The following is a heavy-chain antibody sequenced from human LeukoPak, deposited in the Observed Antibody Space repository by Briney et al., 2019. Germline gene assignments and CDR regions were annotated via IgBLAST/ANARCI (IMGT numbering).Heavy chain of an antibody. V-gene: IGHV3-73*01. J-gene: IGHJ4*02. Sequence: GGSLRLSCAASGFTFSRSAMHWVRQASGKGLEWVGRIRSRVLNYATEYAASVRGRFSISRDDSENTAFLHMNSLKTDDTAVYYCVRMSDESSLDWGQGTLVTVSS. CDR1: GFTFSRSA. CDR2: IRSRVLNYAT. D-gene: IGHD1-26*01. CDR3: VRMSDESSLD.